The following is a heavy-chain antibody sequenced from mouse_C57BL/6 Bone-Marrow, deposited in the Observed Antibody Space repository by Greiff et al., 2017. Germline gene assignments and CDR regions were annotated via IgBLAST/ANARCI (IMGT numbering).Heavy chain of an antibody. CDR3: TRDYGSSYYAMDY. J-gene: IGHJ4*01. CDR1: GYTFTDYE. Sequence: QVHVKQPGAELVRPGASVTLSCKASGYTFTDYEMHWVKQTPVHGLEWIGAIDPETGGTAYNQKFKGKAILTADKSSSTAYMELRSLTSEDSAVYYCTRDYGSSYYAMDYWGQGTSVTVSS. D-gene: IGHD1-1*01. V-gene: IGHV1-15*01. CDR2: IDPETGGT.